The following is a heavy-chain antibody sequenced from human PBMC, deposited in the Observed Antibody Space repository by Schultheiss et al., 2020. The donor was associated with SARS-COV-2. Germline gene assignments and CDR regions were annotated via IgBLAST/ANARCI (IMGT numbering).Heavy chain of an antibody. D-gene: IGHD2-21*01. V-gene: IGHV3-15*01. CDR2: IKSKTDGGTT. CDR3: TTVWLPYCGGDCYSGFIFDY. Sequence: GGSLRLSCAASGFTFSSYDMHWVRQAPGKGLEWVGRIKSKTDGGTTDYAAPVKGRFTISRDDSKNTLYLQMNSLKTEDTAVYYCTTVWLPYCGGDCYSGFIFDYWGQGTLVTVSS. J-gene: IGHJ4*02. CDR1: GFTFSSYD.